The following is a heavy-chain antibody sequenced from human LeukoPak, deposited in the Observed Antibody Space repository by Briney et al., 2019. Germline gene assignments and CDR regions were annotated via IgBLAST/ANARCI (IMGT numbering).Heavy chain of an antibody. CDR3: ARDHSYDSSNYFDY. CDR1: GFTVSSNY. Sequence: GGSLRLSCAASGFTVSSNYMSWVRQAPGKGLEWVSVIYSGGSTYYADSVKGRFTISRDNSKNTLYLQMNSLRAEDTVVYYCARDHSYDSSNYFDYWGQGTLVTVSS. D-gene: IGHD3-22*01. V-gene: IGHV3-66*02. J-gene: IGHJ4*02. CDR2: IYSGGST.